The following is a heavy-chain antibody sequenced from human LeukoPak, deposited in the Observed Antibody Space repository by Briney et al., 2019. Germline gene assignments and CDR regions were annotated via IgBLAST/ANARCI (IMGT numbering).Heavy chain of an antibody. CDR3: ARGPHTAIYCSSTSCSQPFDY. D-gene: IGHD2-2*01. CDR1: GGTFSSYA. V-gene: IGHV1-18*01. CDR2: ISAYNGNT. Sequence: ASVKVSCKASGGTFSSYAISWVRQAPGQGLEWMGWISAYNGNTNYAQKLQGRVTMTTDTSTSTAYMELRSLRSDDTAVYYCARGPHTAIYCSSTSCSQPFDYWGQGTLVTVSS. J-gene: IGHJ4*02.